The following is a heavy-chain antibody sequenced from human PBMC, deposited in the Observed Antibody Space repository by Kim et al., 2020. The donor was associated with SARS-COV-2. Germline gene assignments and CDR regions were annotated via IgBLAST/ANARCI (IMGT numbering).Heavy chain of an antibody. CDR2: IWSDGSNK. J-gene: IGHJ4*02. CDR3: ARDRLRSSPPGY. D-gene: IGHD6-13*01. Sequence: GGSLRLSCAASGFTFSSYGMHWVRQAPGKGLEWVAVIWSDGSNKYYADSVKGRFTISRDNSKNTLYLQMNSLRAEDTAVYYCARDRLRSSPPGYWGQGTLVTVSS. CDR1: GFTFSSYG. V-gene: IGHV3-33*01.